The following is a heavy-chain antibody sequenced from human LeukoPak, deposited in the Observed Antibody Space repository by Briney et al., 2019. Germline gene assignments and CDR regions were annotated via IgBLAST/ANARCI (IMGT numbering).Heavy chain of an antibody. Sequence: ASVKVSCKASGYTFTSYGISWVRQAPGQGLEWMGWISAYNGNTNYAQKLQGRVTMTTDTSTSTAYMELRSLRSDDTAVYYCARDLYYYDSSGRWPYWGQGTLVTVSS. V-gene: IGHV1-18*01. J-gene: IGHJ4*02. CDR1: GYTFTSYG. CDR3: ARDLYYYDSSGRWPY. D-gene: IGHD3-22*01. CDR2: ISAYNGNT.